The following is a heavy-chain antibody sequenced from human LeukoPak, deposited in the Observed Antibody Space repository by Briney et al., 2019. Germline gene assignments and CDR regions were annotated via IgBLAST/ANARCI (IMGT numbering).Heavy chain of an antibody. CDR2: ISSGSKYI. Sequence: GGSLRLSCAASGFTFSSYAMNWVRQAPGKGLEWVSSISSGSKYIYNADSVKGRFTISRDNAKNSLYLQMNSLRAEDTAVYYCARALSYSYGSMDFWGQGTLVIVSS. CDR3: ARALSYSYGSMDF. CDR1: GFTFSSYA. D-gene: IGHD5-18*01. V-gene: IGHV3-21*01. J-gene: IGHJ4*02.